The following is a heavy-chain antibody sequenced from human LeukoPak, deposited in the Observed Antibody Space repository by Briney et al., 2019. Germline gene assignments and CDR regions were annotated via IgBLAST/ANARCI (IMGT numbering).Heavy chain of an antibody. J-gene: IGHJ4*02. CDR2: ISGSGGST. V-gene: IGHV3-23*01. D-gene: IGHD6-19*01. CDR1: GFTFSDYY. Sequence: GGSLRLSCAASGFTFSDYYMSWVRQAPGKGLEWVSAISGSGGSTYYADSVKGRFTISRDNSKNTLYLQMNSLRAEDTAVYYCAKDPIAVAGTGWGQGTLVTVSS. CDR3: AKDPIAVAGTG.